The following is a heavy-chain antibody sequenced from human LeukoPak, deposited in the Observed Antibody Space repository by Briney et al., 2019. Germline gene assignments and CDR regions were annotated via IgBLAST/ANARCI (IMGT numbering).Heavy chain of an antibody. J-gene: IGHJ6*03. Sequence: SVKVSCKASGGTFSSYAISWVRQAPGQGLEWMGGIIPIFGTANYAQKFQGGVTITADKSTSTAYMELSSLRSEDTAVYYCARHEEGTTFGYYYYYMDVWGKGTTVTVSS. CDR3: ARHEEGTTFGYYYYYMDV. CDR1: GGTFSSYA. CDR2: IIPIFGTA. D-gene: IGHD2/OR15-2a*01. V-gene: IGHV1-69*06.